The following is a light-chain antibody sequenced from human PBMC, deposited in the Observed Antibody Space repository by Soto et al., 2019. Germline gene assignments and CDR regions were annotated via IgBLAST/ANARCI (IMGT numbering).Light chain of an antibody. CDR3: QQYETFSGT. CDR2: DAS. Sequence: DIQMTQSPSTLSASVVDTLTFTCRASQSVSGWLAWYQQKPGEAPKLLIYDASALPRGVPSRFSGSGSGTKFTLTIASLQPDDFATYYCQQYETFSGTFGPGTKVDIK. V-gene: IGKV1-5*01. CDR1: QSVSGW. J-gene: IGKJ1*01.